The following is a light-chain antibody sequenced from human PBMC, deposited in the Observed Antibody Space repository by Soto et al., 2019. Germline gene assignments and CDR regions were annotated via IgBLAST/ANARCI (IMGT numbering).Light chain of an antibody. CDR3: QQHETLIT. CDR1: QGVGSSH. CDR2: GAS. Sequence: EVVLTQSPGTLSLSPGERATLAGRASQGVGSSHLAWYQQKPGQAPRLLIYGASTRATGIPDRFSASGSGTDFTLTISRLEPGDFAVYYCQQHETLITFGQGTRLEIK. V-gene: IGKV3-20*01. J-gene: IGKJ5*01.